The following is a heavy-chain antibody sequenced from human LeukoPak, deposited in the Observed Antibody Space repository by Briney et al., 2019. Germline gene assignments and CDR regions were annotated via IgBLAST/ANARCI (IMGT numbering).Heavy chain of an antibody. Sequence: ASVKVSCKASGYTFTGYYMHWVRQAPGQGLEWMGRINPNSGGTNYAQKFQGRVTMTRDTSISTAYMELSRLRSDDTAVYYCARGTISPWYQYWFDPWGQGTLVTVSS. CDR2: INPNSGGT. CDR1: GYTFTGYY. V-gene: IGHV1-2*06. J-gene: IGHJ5*02. D-gene: IGHD2-2*01. CDR3: ARGTISPWYQYWFDP.